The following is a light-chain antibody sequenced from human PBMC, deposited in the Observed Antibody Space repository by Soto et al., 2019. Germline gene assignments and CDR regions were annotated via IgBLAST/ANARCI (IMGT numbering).Light chain of an antibody. CDR1: SSDVGGYNY. CDR2: DVS. V-gene: IGLV2-11*01. J-gene: IGLJ1*01. Sequence: QSALTQPHSVSGSPGQPVAISCTGTSSDVGGYNYVSWYQQHPGKAPQLMIYDVSKRPSGVPDRFSGSKSGNTASLTISGLQAEDEADYYCCSYAGSYSYVLGTGTKVTVL. CDR3: CSYAGSYSYV.